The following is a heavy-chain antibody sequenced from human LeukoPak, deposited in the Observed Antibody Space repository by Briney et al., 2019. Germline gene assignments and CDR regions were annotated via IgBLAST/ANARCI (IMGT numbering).Heavy chain of an antibody. CDR3: AREAYDSSGYYYPQGYYYMDV. CDR2: ISSSGSTI. D-gene: IGHD3-22*01. Sequence: PGGSLRLSCAASGFTYSDYYMSWIRQAPGKGLEWVSYISSSGSTIYYADSVKGRFTISRDNAKNSLYLQMNSLRAEDTAVYYCAREAYDSSGYYYPQGYYYMDVWGKGTTVTVSS. CDR1: GFTYSDYY. V-gene: IGHV3-11*01. J-gene: IGHJ6*03.